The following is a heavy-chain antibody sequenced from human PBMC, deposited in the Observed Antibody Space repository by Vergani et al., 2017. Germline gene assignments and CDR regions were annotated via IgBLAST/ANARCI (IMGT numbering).Heavy chain of an antibody. Sequence: EVQLLESGGNLVQPGGSLRLSCAASGFTFTNFAMTWVRQAPGEGLEWVSGISGSGGFTYYADSVKGRFTISRDNAKNSLYLQMNSLRAEDTAVYYCARESHYYDSSGPDYWGQGTLVTVSS. CDR1: GFTFTNFA. J-gene: IGHJ4*02. CDR3: ARESHYYDSSGPDY. V-gene: IGHV3-23*01. D-gene: IGHD3-22*01. CDR2: ISGSGGFT.